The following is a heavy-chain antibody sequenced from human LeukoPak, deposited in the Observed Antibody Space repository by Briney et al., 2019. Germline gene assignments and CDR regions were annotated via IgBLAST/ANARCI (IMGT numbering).Heavy chain of an antibody. CDR2: IASSGRAM. CDR3: ARGLTMVRGVYMDV. V-gene: IGHV3-11*01. Sequence: PGGSLRLSCAASGFTFGDYNMTWIRQAPGKGLEWVSFIASSGRAMYYADSVKGRFTISRDNAKNSLYLQMNSLRAEDTAVYYCARGLTMVRGVYMDVWGKGTTVTISS. D-gene: IGHD3-10*01. CDR1: GFTFGDYN. J-gene: IGHJ6*03.